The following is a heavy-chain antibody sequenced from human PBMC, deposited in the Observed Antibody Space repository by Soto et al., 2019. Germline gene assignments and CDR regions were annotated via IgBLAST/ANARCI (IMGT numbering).Heavy chain of an antibody. J-gene: IGHJ3*02. CDR1: GGSISSYY. CDR2: IYYSGST. Sequence: PSETLSLTCTVSGGSISSYYWSWIRQPPGKGLEWIGYIYYSGSTNYNPSLKSRVTISVDTSKNQFSLKLSSVTAADTAVYYCAREGGVLGTFDIWGQGTMVTVSS. V-gene: IGHV4-59*01. D-gene: IGHD3-16*01. CDR3: AREGGVLGTFDI.